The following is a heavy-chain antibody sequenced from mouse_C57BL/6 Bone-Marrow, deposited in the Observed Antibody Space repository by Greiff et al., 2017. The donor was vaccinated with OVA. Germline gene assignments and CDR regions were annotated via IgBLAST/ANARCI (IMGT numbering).Heavy chain of an antibody. V-gene: IGHV2-5*01. Sequence: VMLVESGPGLVQPSQSLSITCTVSGFSLTSYGVHWVRQSPGKGLEWLGVIWRGGSTDYNAAFMSRLSITKDNSKSQVFFKMNSLQADDTAIYYCAKKGSDGSSSYAMDYWGQGTSVTVPS. CDR1: GFSLTSYG. J-gene: IGHJ4*01. CDR3: AKKGSDGSSSYAMDY. D-gene: IGHD1-1*01. CDR2: IWRGGST.